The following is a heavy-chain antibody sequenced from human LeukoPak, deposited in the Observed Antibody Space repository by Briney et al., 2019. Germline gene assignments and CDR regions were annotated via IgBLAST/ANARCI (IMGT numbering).Heavy chain of an antibody. D-gene: IGHD1-1*01. CDR1: GYSIRSNYY. CDR2: IYHSGST. CDR3: ARNVSYSFDY. V-gene: IGHV4-38-2*01. J-gene: IGHJ4*02. Sequence: PSETLSLTCDVSGYSIRSNYYWGWIRQPPGKGLEWIGSIYHSGSTYYNPSLKSRVTISVDTSMNQFSLKLSSVTAADTAVYYCARNVSYSFDYWGQGTLVTVSS.